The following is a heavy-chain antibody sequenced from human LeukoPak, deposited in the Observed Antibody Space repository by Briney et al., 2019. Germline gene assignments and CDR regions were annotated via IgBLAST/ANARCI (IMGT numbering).Heavy chain of an antibody. CDR1: GYPFTNYY. J-gene: IGHJ4*02. Sequence: ASVKVSCKASGYPFTNYYMHWLRQAPGQGLEWMGWINFSGGTKYAEKFRGRVTMTRDTSMATAYMELTTLTSDDTAVYYCARDLRLFDYWGQGTLITVSS. V-gene: IGHV1-2*02. CDR2: INFSGGT. CDR3: ARDLRLFDY. D-gene: IGHD3-3*01.